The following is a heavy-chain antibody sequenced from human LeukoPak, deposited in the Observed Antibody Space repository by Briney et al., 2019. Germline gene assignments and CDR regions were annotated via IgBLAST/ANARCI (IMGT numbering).Heavy chain of an antibody. CDR3: ARDGGQQLVLGAFDI. CDR2: IYYSGST. J-gene: IGHJ3*02. CDR1: GGSISSYY. D-gene: IGHD6-13*01. Sequence: SETLSLTCTVSGGSISSYYWSWIRQAPGKGLEWIGYIYYSGSTNYNPSLKSRVTISVDTSKNQFSLKLRSVTAADTAVYYCARDGGQQLVLGAFDIWGQGTMVTVSS. V-gene: IGHV4-59*12.